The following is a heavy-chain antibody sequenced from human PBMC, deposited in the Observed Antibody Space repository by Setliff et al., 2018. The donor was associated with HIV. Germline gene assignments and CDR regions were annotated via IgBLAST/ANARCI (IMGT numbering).Heavy chain of an antibody. D-gene: IGHD1-1*01. CDR1: GGSLSGYW. CDR3: ARGLVGYNTNRHWSNWFDS. J-gene: IGHJ5*01. V-gene: IGHV4-34*01. Sequence: SETLSLTCAVYGGSLSGYWWSWIRHLPGKGLEWIAEIDQGGSANHNPSLKSRLTISVDTSKNQFSLKLRSMTAADSAVYYCARGLVGYNTNRHWSNWFDSWGQGTRVTVSS. CDR2: IDQGGSA.